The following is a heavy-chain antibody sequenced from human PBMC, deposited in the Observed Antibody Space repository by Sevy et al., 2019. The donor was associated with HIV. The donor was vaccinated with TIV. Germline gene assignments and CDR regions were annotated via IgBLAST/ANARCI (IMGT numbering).Heavy chain of an antibody. CDR1: GFTFSSYA. D-gene: IGHD1-1*01. CDR3: ARERYNRGYYYYGMDV. V-gene: IGHV3-30*04. Sequence: GGSLRLSCAASGFTFSSYAMHWVRQAPGKGLEWVAVISYDGSNKYYADSVKGRFTISRDNSKNTLYLQMNSLRAEDMAVYYCARERYNRGYYYYGMDVWGQGTTVTVSS. J-gene: IGHJ6*02. CDR2: ISYDGSNK.